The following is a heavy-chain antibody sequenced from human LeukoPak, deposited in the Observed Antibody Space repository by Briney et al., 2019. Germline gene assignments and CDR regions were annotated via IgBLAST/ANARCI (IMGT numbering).Heavy chain of an antibody. V-gene: IGHV3-53*05. J-gene: IGHJ4*02. Sequence: GGSLRLSCAASGFTVSQNYMSWVRQAPGRGLEWVSLIYADGATHYADSVKGRFTISRDNSKNTVYLEMNSLRSEDTAVYYCAFSGSGSGYYPLCLYWGQGTLVTVSS. CDR1: GFTVSQNY. D-gene: IGHD3-22*01. CDR2: IYADGAT. CDR3: AFSGSGSGYYPLCLY.